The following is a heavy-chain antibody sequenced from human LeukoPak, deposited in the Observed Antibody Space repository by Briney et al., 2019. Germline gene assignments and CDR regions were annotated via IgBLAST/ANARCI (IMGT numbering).Heavy chain of an antibody. J-gene: IGHJ3*02. CDR3: ARATRSGSGYYYPLFDI. V-gene: IGHV4-59*12. CDR2: IYYSGST. D-gene: IGHD3-22*01. Sequence: SETLSLTCTVSGGSISSYYWSWIRQPPGKGLEWIGYIYYSGSTNYNPSLKSRVTISVDTSKNQFSLKLSSVTAADTAVYYCARATRSGSGYYYPLFDIWGQGTMVTVSS. CDR1: GGSISSYY.